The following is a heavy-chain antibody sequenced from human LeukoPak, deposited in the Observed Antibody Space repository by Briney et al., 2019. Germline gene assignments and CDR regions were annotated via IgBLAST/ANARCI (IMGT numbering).Heavy chain of an antibody. CDR3: ARDDTNDAFDI. Sequence: PGGSLRLSCAASGFTVSSNYMSWVRQAPGKGLEWVSVIYSGGSTYYADSVKGRFTISRDNSKNTLYLQMNSLRAEDTAVYYCARDDTNDAFDIWGQGTMVTVSS. CDR1: GFTVSSNY. CDR2: IYSGGST. V-gene: IGHV3-66*01. J-gene: IGHJ3*02.